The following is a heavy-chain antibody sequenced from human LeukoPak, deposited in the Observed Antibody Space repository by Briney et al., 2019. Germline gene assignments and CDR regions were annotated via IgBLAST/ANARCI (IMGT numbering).Heavy chain of an antibody. D-gene: IGHD6-13*01. CDR1: GGSISSSSYY. Sequence: SETLSLTCTVSGGSISSSSYYWSWIRQPPGKGLEWIGEINHSGSTNYNPSLKSRVTISVDTSKNQFSLKLSSVTAADTAVYYCARGRGGSSWTRLKGIRGAFDIWGQGTMVTVSS. V-gene: IGHV4-39*07. CDR2: INHSGST. CDR3: ARGRGGSSWTRLKGIRGAFDI. J-gene: IGHJ3*02.